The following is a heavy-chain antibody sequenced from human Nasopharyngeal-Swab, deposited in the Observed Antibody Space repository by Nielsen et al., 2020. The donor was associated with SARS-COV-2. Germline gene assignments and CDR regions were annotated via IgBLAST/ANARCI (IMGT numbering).Heavy chain of an antibody. J-gene: IGHJ4*02. D-gene: IGHD2-2*01. CDR2: IKQDGSEK. CDR3: ARRTFSSTSLIDC. Sequence: WIRQPEGKGLEWVANIKQDGSEKYYEDSVKGRFTISRDNAKNSLYLQMNSLRVEDTAVYYCARRTFSSTSLIDCWGQGTLVTVSS. V-gene: IGHV3-7*01.